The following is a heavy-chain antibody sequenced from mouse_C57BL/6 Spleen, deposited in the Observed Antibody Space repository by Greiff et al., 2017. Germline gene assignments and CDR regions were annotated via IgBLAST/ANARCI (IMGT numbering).Heavy chain of an antibody. CDR1: GFSFNTYA. CDR3: VSPRCSGYNWFAY. CDR2: IRSKSNNNAS. Sequence: DVTLVESGGGLVQPKGSLKLSCAASGFSFNTYAMNWVRQAPGKGLEWVARIRSKSNNNASYHADSVKDRFTNSRNDSESMLYLQMNNLKTEDTAMYYCVSPRCSGYNWFAYWGQGTLVTVSA. J-gene: IGHJ3*01. V-gene: IGHV10-1*01. D-gene: IGHD3-2*02.